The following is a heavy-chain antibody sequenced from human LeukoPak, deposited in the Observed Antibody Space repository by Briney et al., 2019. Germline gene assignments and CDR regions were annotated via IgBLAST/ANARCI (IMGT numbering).Heavy chain of an antibody. CDR2: IYYSGST. J-gene: IGHJ6*03. CDR3: ARVGGYSYGWFDYYYYMDV. D-gene: IGHD5-18*01. Sequence: PSETLSLTCTVSGGSISSSSYYWGWIRQPPGKGLEWIGSIYYSGSTYYNPSLKSRVTISVDTSKNQFSLKLSSVTAADTAVYYCARVGGYSYGWFDYYYYMDVWGKGTTVTVSS. V-gene: IGHV4-39*01. CDR1: GGSISSSSYY.